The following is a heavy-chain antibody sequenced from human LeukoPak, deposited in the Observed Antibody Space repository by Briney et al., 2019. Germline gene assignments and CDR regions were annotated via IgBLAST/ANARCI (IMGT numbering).Heavy chain of an antibody. V-gene: IGHV1-69*13. CDR1: GYTFTSYV. CDR3: ARKKYYYDSSGPLYYFDY. Sequence: ASVKVSCKASGYTFTSYVMNWVRQAPGQGLEWVGGIIPIFGTANYAQKFQGRVTITADESTSTAYMELSSLRSEDTAVYYCARKKYYYDSSGPLYYFDYWGQGTLVTVSS. J-gene: IGHJ4*02. D-gene: IGHD3-22*01. CDR2: IIPIFGTA.